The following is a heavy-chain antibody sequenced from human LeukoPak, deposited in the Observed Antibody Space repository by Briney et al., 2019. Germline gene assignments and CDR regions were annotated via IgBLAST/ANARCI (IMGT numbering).Heavy chain of an antibody. D-gene: IGHD5-18*01. Sequence: ASVKVSCKASGYTFTGYYMHWVRQAPGQGLEWMGWINPNSGGTNYAQKFQGRVTMTRDTSISTAYMELSRLRSDDTAVYYCARGGPVTAMVSLYYYYGMDVWGQGTTVTVSS. CDR3: ARGGPVTAMVSLYYYYGMDV. J-gene: IGHJ6*02. CDR1: GYTFTGYY. V-gene: IGHV1-2*02. CDR2: INPNSGGT.